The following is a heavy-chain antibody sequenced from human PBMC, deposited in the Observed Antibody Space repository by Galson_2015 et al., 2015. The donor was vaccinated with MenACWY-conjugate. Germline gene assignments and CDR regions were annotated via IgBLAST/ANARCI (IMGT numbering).Heavy chain of an antibody. J-gene: IGHJ4*02. CDR2: IRNDGGVK. CDR1: GFTFRNYA. D-gene: IGHD3-10*01. CDR3: AKDAGSYSPPADY. Sequence: SLRLSCAASGFTFRNYAIHWVRQAPGKGLEWVAFIRNDGGVKYYVDSVKGRFTISRDNSKNTLYLQMNSLSPEDTAIYYCAKDAGSYSPPADYWGQGTLVTVSS. V-gene: IGHV3-30*02.